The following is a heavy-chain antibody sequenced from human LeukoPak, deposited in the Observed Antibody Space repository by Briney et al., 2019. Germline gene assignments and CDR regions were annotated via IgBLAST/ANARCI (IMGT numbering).Heavy chain of an antibody. CDR3: ASADY. J-gene: IGHJ4*02. CDR2: ISHNGGST. CDR1: GFTFSSYA. Sequence: GGSLRLSCVASGFTFSSYAMNWVRQAPGKGLEYVSAISHNGGSTYYAKSVRGRFTISRDNSKNTLYLQMGSLRAEDMAVYYCASADYWGQGTLVTVSS. V-gene: IGHV3-64*01.